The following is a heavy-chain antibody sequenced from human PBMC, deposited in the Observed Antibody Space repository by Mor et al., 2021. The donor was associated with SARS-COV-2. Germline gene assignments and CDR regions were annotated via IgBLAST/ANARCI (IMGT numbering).Heavy chain of an antibody. D-gene: IGHD3-3*01. CDR3: ASDDFWSGSYFDY. CDR2: IYHSGST. J-gene: IGHJ4*02. V-gene: IGHV4-38-2*02. Sequence: GWIGSIYHSGSTYYNPSLKSRVTISVDTSKNQFSLKLSSVTAADTAVYYCASDDFWSGSYFDYWGQGTLV.